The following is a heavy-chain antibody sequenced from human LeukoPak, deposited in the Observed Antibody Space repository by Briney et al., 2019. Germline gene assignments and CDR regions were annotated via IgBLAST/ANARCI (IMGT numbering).Heavy chain of an antibody. CDR1: GGSISSYY. V-gene: IGHV4-4*07. J-gene: IGHJ6*03. CDR3: ARGQLVSVYYYYYYMDV. CDR2: IYTSGST. D-gene: IGHD6-6*01. Sequence: SETLSLTCTVSGGSISSYYWSWIRQPPGKGLEWIGRIYTSGSTNYNPSLKSRVTISVDTSKNQFSLKLSSVTAADTAVYYCARGQLVSVYYYYYYMDVWGKGTTVTVSS.